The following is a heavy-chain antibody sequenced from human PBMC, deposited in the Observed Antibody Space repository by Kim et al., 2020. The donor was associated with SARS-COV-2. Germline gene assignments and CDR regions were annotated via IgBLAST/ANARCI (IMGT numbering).Heavy chain of an antibody. V-gene: IGHV4-59*01. D-gene: IGHD2-2*01. CDR1: GGSISSYY. CDR3: ARGVGYCSGTTCHPDYYYYGMDV. J-gene: IGHJ6*02. CDR2: IFYSGST. Sequence: SETLSLTCTVSGGSISSYYWSWIRQPPEKGLEWIGYIFYSGSTNYNPSLKSRVTISVDTSQNQVSLKLSSVTAADTAVYYCARGVGYCSGTTCHPDYYYYGMDVWGQGTTVTVSS.